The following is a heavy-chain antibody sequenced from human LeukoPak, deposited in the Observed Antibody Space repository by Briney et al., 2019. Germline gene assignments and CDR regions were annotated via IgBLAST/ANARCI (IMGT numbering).Heavy chain of an antibody. CDR1: GYTFTSYG. J-gene: IGHJ4*02. Sequence: ASVKVSCKASGYTFTSYGISWVRQAPGQGLEWMGWISAYNGNTNYAQKLQGRVTMTTDTSTSTAYMELRSLRFDDTAVFYCAAVGYDFWSGYSSYYFDYWGQGTLVTVSS. CDR2: ISAYNGNT. CDR3: AAVGYDFWSGYSSYYFDY. D-gene: IGHD3-3*01. V-gene: IGHV1-18*01.